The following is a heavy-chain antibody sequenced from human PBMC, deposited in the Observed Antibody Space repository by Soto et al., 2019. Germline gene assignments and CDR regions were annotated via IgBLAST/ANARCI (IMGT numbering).Heavy chain of an antibody. CDR1: GLTFSSYV. Sequence: GTRRLSGAAAGLTFSSYVMHWVRQAPGKGLEWVAVIWYYGSNKYYADSVKGRFTISRDNSKKKLYLQMKSLRAEDTAVYYCARHQLEWRGHGMDVWGQGTTVIVSS. CDR2: IWYYGSNK. CDR3: ARHQLEWRGHGMDV. J-gene: IGHJ6*02. V-gene: IGHV3-33*01. D-gene: IGHD3-3*01.